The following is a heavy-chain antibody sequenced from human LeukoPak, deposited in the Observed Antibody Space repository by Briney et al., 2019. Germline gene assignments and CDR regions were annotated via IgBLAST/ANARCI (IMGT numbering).Heavy chain of an antibody. CDR1: GGSISSYY. D-gene: IGHD3-9*01. Sequence: SETLSLTCTVSGGSISSYYWSWIRQPPGKGLGWIGYIYYSGSTNYNPSLKSRVTISVDTSKNQFSLKLSSVTAADTAVYYCARADYDILTGYYENEYYFDYWDQGTLVTVSS. CDR3: ARADYDILTGYYENEYYFDY. V-gene: IGHV4-59*01. J-gene: IGHJ4*02. CDR2: IYYSGST.